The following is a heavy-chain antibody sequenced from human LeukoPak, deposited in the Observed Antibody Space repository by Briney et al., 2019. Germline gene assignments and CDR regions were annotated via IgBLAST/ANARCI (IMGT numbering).Heavy chain of an antibody. CDR2: INSDGSIT. D-gene: IGHD1-26*01. Sequence: GGSLRLSCAASGFTFSSYWMHWVRQAPGKGLMWVSRINSDGSITNYADPVKGRFTISRDNAKNSLYLQMNSLRDDDTAVYYCARDLISGHYTFDYWGQGTLVTVSS. J-gene: IGHJ4*02. V-gene: IGHV3-74*01. CDR3: ARDLISGHYTFDY. CDR1: GFTFSSYW.